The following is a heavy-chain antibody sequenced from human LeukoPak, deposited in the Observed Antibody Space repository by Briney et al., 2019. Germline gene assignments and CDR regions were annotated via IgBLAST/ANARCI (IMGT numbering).Heavy chain of an antibody. V-gene: IGHV4-39*07. CDR2: IYYSGST. CDR3: ARDQYYDSSGYPNYYYYYYYMDV. D-gene: IGHD3-22*01. Sequence: SETLSLTCTVSGGSISSSSYYWGWIRQPPGKGLEWIGSIYYSGSTYYNPSLKSRVTISVDTSKNQFSLKLSSVTAADTAVYYCARDQYYDSSGYPNYYYYYYYMDVWGKGTTVTISS. J-gene: IGHJ6*03. CDR1: GGSISSSSYY.